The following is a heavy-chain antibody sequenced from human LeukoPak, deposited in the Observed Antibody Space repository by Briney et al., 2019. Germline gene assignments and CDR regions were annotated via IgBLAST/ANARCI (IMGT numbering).Heavy chain of an antibody. Sequence: KPSETLSLTCAVYGGSFSGYYWSWIRQPPGKGLEWIGEINHSGSTNYNPSLKSRVTISVDTSKNQFSLKLSSVTAADTAVYYCARGRLNYDFWSGYYTHYFDYWGQGTLVTVSS. CDR1: GGSFSGYY. V-gene: IGHV4-34*01. D-gene: IGHD3-3*01. CDR2: INHSGST. CDR3: ARGRLNYDFWSGYYTHYFDY. J-gene: IGHJ4*02.